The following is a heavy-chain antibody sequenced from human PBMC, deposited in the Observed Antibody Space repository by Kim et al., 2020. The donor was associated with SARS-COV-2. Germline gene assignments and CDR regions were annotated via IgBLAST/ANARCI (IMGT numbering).Heavy chain of an antibody. CDR3: ARVLNYFDY. D-gene: IGHD3-9*01. Sequence: GSTNYSPSLKSRLTISVDKSKNQFSLNLKSVTAADTAVYFCARVLNYFDYWGQGTLVTVSS. J-gene: IGHJ4*02. V-gene: IGHV4-4*01. CDR2: GST.